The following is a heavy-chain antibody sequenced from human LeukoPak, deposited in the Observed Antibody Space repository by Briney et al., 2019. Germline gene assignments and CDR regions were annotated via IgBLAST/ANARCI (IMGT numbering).Heavy chain of an antibody. V-gene: IGHV3-21*01. CDR2: ISTSGSYI. J-gene: IGHJ4*02. D-gene: IGHD6-19*01. Sequence: PGGSLRLSCAASGFTFSSYSMNWVRQAPGKGLEWVSFISTSGSYIYYADSVKGRFTISRDNAKNSLYLQMNSLRVEDTAVYYCARGESIAVAPPDYWGQGTLVTVSS. CDR3: ARGESIAVAPPDY. CDR1: GFTFSSYS.